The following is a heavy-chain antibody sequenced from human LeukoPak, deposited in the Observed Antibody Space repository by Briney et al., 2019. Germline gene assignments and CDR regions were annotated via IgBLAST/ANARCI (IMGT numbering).Heavy chain of an antibody. Sequence: GGSLRLSCAASGFTFSSYSMNWVRQAPGKGLERVSYISSSSSTIYYADSVKGRFTISRDNAKNSLYLQMNSLRAEDTAVYYCARAAYCSSTSCYFDYWGQGTLVTVSS. CDR3: ARAAYCSSTSCYFDY. CDR1: GFTFSSYS. CDR2: ISSSSSTI. D-gene: IGHD2-2*01. J-gene: IGHJ4*02. V-gene: IGHV3-48*01.